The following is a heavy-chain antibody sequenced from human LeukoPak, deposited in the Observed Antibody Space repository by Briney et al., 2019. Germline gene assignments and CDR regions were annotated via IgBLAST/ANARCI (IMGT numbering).Heavy chain of an antibody. D-gene: IGHD3-3*01. V-gene: IGHV1-24*01. CDR2: FDPEDGET. J-gene: IGHJ4*02. Sequence: ASVKVSCKVSGYTLTELSMHWVRQAPGKGLEWMGGFDPEDGETIYAQKFQGRVTMTEDTSTDTAYMALSSLRSEDTAVYYCATVPFVRRFLEWLSYFDYWGQGTLVTVSS. CDR3: ATVPFVRRFLEWLSYFDY. CDR1: GYTLTELS.